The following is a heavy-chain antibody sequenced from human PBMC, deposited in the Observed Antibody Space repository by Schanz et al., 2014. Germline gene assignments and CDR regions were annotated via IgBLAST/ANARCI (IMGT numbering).Heavy chain of an antibody. D-gene: IGHD4-17*01. CDR2: ISSSSSYI. J-gene: IGHJ4*02. CDR3: TRDTDYHFDY. V-gene: IGHV3-21*01. Sequence: VQLVESGGGLVKPGESLRLSCAASGFSLSSYNMNWVRQAPGKGLEWVSSISSSSSYIYYADSVKGRFTISRDNARNTLYLQMNSLRAEDTAVYYCTRDTDYHFDYWGQGTLVTVSS. CDR1: GFSLSSYN.